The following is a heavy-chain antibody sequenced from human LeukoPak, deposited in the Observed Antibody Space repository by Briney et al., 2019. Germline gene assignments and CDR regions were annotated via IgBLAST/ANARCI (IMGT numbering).Heavy chain of an antibody. V-gene: IGHV3-11*06. CDR2: ISSSSSYI. J-gene: IGHJ4*02. CDR3: ARGRITMVRGSLNDY. CDR1: GFILSDYY. D-gene: IGHD3-10*01. Sequence: GGSLRLSCAASGFILSDYYMSWIRQTPGTGLEWVSSISSSSSYIYYADSVKGRFTISRDNAKNSLYLQMNSLRAEDTAVYYCARGRITMVRGSLNDYWGQGTLVTVSS.